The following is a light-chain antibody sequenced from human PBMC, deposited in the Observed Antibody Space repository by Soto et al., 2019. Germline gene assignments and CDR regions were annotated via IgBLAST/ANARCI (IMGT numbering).Light chain of an antibody. CDR3: QQYGDSPYT. V-gene: IGKV3-20*01. CDR1: QSVNNNF. Sequence: EIVLTQSPATLSLSPGERAALSCGASQSVNNNFLAWYQQIPGQAPRLLIYGASSRASGIPARFSGSGSGTDFTLTISRLEPEDFAVYYCQQYGDSPYTVGQGTKLQIK. CDR2: GAS. J-gene: IGKJ2*01.